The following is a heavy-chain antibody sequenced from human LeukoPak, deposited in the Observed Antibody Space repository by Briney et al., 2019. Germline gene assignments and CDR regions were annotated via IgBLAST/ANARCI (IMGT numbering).Heavy chain of an antibody. CDR3: ARQKLVREVDY. V-gene: IGHV1-69*05. D-gene: IGHD6-6*01. CDR1: GGTFSSYA. J-gene: IGHJ4*02. Sequence: ASVKVSCKASGGTFSSYAISWVRQAPGQGLEWMGRIIPIFGTANYAQKFQGRVTITTDESTSTAYMELSSLRSEDTAVYYCARQKLVREVDYWGQGTLVTVSS. CDR2: IIPIFGTA.